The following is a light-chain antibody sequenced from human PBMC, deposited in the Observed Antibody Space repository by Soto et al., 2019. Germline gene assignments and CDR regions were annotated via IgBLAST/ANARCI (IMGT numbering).Light chain of an antibody. J-gene: IGKJ5*01. Sequence: DIVMTQSPLSLPVTPGEPASISCRSSQSLLTNNGYNYLDWYLQKPGQSPQLLIYLGSNRASGVPDRFSGSGSGTDFTLKISRVEAEDVGVYYYMQALQTPAFGQGTRLEIK. CDR1: QSLLTNNGYNY. CDR3: MQALQTPA. V-gene: IGKV2-28*01. CDR2: LGS.